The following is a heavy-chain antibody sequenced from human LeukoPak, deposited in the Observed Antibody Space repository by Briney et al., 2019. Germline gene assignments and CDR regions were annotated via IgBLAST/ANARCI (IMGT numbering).Heavy chain of an antibody. CDR1: DDSFTGNT. D-gene: IGHD4-17*01. J-gene: IGHJ3*02. CDR3: ARDLVTVTKGFDI. CDR2: ISFIVSA. V-gene: IGHV4-59*01. Sequence: TSETLCLTCAVSDDSFTGNTWTSIRQPPRKRLWWIVYISFIVSAHYTPSLKSRVTISIDTAKDQFSLQRTSVTAADTAVYYCARDLVTVTKGFDIWGQGTMVSVSS.